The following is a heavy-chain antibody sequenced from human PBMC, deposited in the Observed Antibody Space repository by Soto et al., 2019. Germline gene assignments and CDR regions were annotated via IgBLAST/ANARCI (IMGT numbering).Heavy chain of an antibody. CDR1: GSTFSSDD. Sequence: EVHLLEYGGGLVQPGGSLRLSCVVSGSTFSSDDMSWVRPAPGRGLEWVSGISDSGGSTYYADSVKGRFTISRDNAKNTLYLQIKGLRVEDTALYYCAKDGGWSLAVAGLFDYWGPGTQVTVSS. V-gene: IGHV3-23*01. J-gene: IGHJ4*02. D-gene: IGHD6-19*01. CDR2: ISDSGGST. CDR3: AKDGGWSLAVAGLFDY.